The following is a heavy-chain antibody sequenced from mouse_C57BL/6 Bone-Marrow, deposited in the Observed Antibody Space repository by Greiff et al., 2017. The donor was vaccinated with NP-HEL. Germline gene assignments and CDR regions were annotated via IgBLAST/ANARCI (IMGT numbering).Heavy chain of an antibody. CDR2: IYPGSGST. V-gene: IGHV1-55*01. CDR3: ASTGSDY. Sequence: QVQLQQPGAELVKPGASVKMSCKASGYTFTSYWITWVKQRTGQGLEWIGDIYPGSGSTNYNEKFKSKATLTVDTSSSTAYMQLSSLASADSAVYYCASTGSDYWGQGTTLTVSS. CDR1: GYTFTSYW. J-gene: IGHJ2*01. D-gene: IGHD4-1*02.